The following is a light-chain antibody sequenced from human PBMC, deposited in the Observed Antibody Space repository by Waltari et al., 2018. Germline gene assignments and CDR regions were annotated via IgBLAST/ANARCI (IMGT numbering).Light chain of an antibody. J-gene: IGKJ1*01. CDR3: QQSSSTPPWT. CDR1: QTISSS. CDR2: TAS. V-gene: IGKV1-39*01. Sequence: DIQMTQSPSSLSASVGDRVTITCRESQTISSSLNWYQQKPGKAPHLLIYTASSWHSGVPSRFSGSGSGTDFTLTISSLQPEDFATYYCQQSSSTPPWTFGQGTKVEIK.